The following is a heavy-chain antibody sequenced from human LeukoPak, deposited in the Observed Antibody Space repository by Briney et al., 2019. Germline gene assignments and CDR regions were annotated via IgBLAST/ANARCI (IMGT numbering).Heavy chain of an antibody. V-gene: IGHV3-66*01. J-gene: IGHJ4*02. Sequence: PGGSLRLSCADSGFTVSSNYMRWVRQAPGQGLEWVSVINSGGSTHYADSVKGRFTISRDNSKITLYLQMNSLRAEDTAVYYCARDRLHYDSLTGYPADWGQGTLVTVSS. CDR2: INSGGST. CDR3: ARDRLHYDSLTGYPAD. D-gene: IGHD3-9*01. CDR1: GFTVSSNY.